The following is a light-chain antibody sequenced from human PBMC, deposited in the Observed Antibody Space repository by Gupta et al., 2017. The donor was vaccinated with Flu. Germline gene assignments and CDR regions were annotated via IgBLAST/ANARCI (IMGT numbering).Light chain of an antibody. CDR3: KQGKHWPYT. V-gene: IGKV2-30*01. J-gene: IGKJ2*01. CDR1: VILVYGDGNSY. Sequence: VTLGQPASNSCRPSVILVYGDGNSYCNWFHQSPCQTPRGLIYKRSDRDSGVPDRFSGSGSGADLTLIISRVEAEDVGVYYCKQGKHWPYTFGRGTKMEIK. CDR2: KRS.